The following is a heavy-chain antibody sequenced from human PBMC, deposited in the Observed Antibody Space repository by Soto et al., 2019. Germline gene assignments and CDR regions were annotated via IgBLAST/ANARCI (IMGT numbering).Heavy chain of an antibody. CDR2: ITSDSSTI. J-gene: IGHJ6*02. D-gene: IGHD2-8*01. V-gene: IGHV3-48*02. CDR3: ARVGRGVYGMDV. Sequence: EAQLVESGGGLVQPGGSLRLSCAASGFTFSSYSINWVRQAPGKGLEWFSYITSDSSTISYADSVKGRFTVSRDNAKNSLYLQMNSLRDEDTAVYYCARVGRGVYGMDVWGQGTAVTVSS. CDR1: GFTFSSYS.